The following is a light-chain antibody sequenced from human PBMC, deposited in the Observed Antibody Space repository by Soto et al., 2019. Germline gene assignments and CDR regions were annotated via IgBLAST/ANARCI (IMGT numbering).Light chain of an antibody. CDR3: QQYNSYWT. CDR1: QSISSW. V-gene: IGKV1-5*01. J-gene: IGKJ1*01. Sequence: DIQMTQSPSTLSASVGDRVTITCRASQSISSWLAWYQQKPGKAPKLLIYDASSLGSGVPSRFSGSGSGTEFTLTISSLHPDDFATYYCQQYNSYWTFGQGTKVDIK. CDR2: DAS.